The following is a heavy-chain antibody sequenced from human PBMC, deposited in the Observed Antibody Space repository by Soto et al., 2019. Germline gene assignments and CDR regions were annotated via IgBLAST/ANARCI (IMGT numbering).Heavy chain of an antibody. CDR3: AKRGFLEWLRSYYYYMDV. Sequence: SLRLSCAASGFTFSSYAMSWVRQAPGKGLEWVSAISGSGGSTYYADSVKGRFTISRDNSKNTLYLQMNSLRAEDTAVYYCAKRGFLEWLRSYYYYMDVWGKGTTVTVSS. J-gene: IGHJ6*03. D-gene: IGHD3-3*01. CDR2: ISGSGGST. CDR1: GFTFSSYA. V-gene: IGHV3-23*01.